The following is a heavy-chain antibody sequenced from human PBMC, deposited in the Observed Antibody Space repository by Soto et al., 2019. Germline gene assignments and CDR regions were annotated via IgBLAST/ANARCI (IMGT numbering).Heavy chain of an antibody. CDR3: ARERTSSSFGGPPAYFDY. V-gene: IGHV1-69*01. D-gene: IGHD3-16*01. Sequence: QVQLVQSGAEVKKPGSSVKVSCKASGGTFSSYAISWVRQAPGQGLEWMGGIIPIFGTANYAQKFQGRVTITADESTSTAYMELSSLRSEDTAVYFCARERTSSSFGGPPAYFDYWGQGTLVTVSS. CDR1: GGTFSSYA. J-gene: IGHJ4*02. CDR2: IIPIFGTA.